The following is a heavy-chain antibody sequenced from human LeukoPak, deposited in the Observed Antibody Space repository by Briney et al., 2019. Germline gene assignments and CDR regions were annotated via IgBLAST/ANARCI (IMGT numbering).Heavy chain of an antibody. CDR2: INHSGST. Sequence: SETLSLTCAVYGGSLSGYYWSWIRQPPGKGLEWIGEINHSGSTNYKPSVKSRVTISVDTSKNQFSLKLSSVTAADTAVYYCARGGYYGSGNDFRFDPWGQGTLVTVSS. V-gene: IGHV4-34*01. J-gene: IGHJ5*02. CDR1: GGSLSGYY. CDR3: ARGGYYGSGNDFRFDP. D-gene: IGHD3-10*01.